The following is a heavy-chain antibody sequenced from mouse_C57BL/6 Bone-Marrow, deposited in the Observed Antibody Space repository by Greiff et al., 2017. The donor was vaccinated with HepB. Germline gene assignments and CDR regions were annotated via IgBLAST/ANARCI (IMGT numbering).Heavy chain of an antibody. V-gene: IGHV1-81*01. CDR2: IYPRSGNT. J-gene: IGHJ4*01. CDR3: ARGSYYGSSYNYAMDY. D-gene: IGHD1-1*01. CDR1: GYTFTSYG. Sequence: VQLQESGAELARPGASVKLSCKASGYTFTSYGISWVKQRTGQGLEWIGEIYPRSGNTYYNEKFKGKATLTAEKSSSTAYMQLSSLTSEDSAVYFCARGSYYGSSYNYAMDYWGQGTSVTVSS.